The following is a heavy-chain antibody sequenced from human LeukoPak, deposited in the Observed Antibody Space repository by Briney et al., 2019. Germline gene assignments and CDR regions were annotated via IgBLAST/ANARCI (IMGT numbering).Heavy chain of an antibody. J-gene: IGHJ6*03. CDR1: GYTFTGYY. D-gene: IGHD6-6*01. CDR2: INPNSGGT. Sequence: GASVKVSCKASGYTFTGYYMHWVRQAPGQGLEWMGWINPNSGGTNYAQKFQGRVTMTRDTSISTAYMELSRLRSDDTAVYYCVRGDSGQLGSVAHYYYYYMDVWAKGPRSPSP. V-gene: IGHV1-2*02. CDR3: VRGDSGQLGSVAHYYYYYMDV.